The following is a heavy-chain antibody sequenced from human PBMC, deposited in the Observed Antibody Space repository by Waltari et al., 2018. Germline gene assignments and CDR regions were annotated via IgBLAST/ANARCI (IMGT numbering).Heavy chain of an antibody. CDR1: GYTFTNYD. CDR2: MNPNSGNT. Sequence: QVQLVQSGAEVKKPGASVKVSCKTSGYTFTNYDINWVRQATGHGIEWMGWMNPNSGNTGFAQKFQDRLIMTANTAITTAYMELTGLTSDDTAVYYCARGAAPGKGAHWFDPWGQGTLVIVSS. D-gene: IGHD6-13*01. V-gene: IGHV1-8*01. CDR3: ARGAAPGKGAHWFDP. J-gene: IGHJ5*02.